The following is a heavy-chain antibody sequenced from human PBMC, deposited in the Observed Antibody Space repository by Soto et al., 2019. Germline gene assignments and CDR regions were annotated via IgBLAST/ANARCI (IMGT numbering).Heavy chain of an antibody. J-gene: IGHJ5*02. D-gene: IGHD4-4*01. CDR1: GFTFSSYC. Sequence: TGGSLRLSCAASGFTFSSYCMHWVRQAPGKGLDWVAVIWYDGSNKYYADSVKGRFTISRDNSKNTLYLQMNSLRAEDTAVYYCARESGALTVTRYNWFDPWGQGTLVTVSS. V-gene: IGHV3-33*01. CDR2: IWYDGSNK. CDR3: ARESGALTVTRYNWFDP.